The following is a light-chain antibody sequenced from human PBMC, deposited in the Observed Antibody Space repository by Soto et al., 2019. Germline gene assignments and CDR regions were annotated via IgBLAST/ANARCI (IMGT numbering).Light chain of an antibody. CDR2: KAS. Sequence: DIQMTQSPSTLSRSVGDRVTITCRASQSISSWLAWYQQKPGKAPKLLIYKASSLESGVPSRFSGSGSGTEFTLTISSLQPDDFATYYCQQYNSYPFGQGTKLEIK. CDR3: QQYNSYP. CDR1: QSISSW. J-gene: IGKJ2*01. V-gene: IGKV1-5*03.